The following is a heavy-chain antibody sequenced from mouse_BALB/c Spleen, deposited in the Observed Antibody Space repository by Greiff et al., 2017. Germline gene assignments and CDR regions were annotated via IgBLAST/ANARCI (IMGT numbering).Heavy chain of an antibody. CDR2: ISSGGSYT. D-gene: IGHD2-4*01. CDR3: ARGDYDDGDFDY. V-gene: IGHV5-9-3*01. CDR1: GFTFSSYA. J-gene: IGHJ2*01. Sequence: DVKLVESGGGLVKPGGSLKLSCAASGFTFSSYAMSWVRQTPEKRLEWVATISSGGSYTYYPDSVKGRFTISRDNAKNTLYLQMSSLRSEDTAMYYCARGDYDDGDFDYWGQGTTLTVSS.